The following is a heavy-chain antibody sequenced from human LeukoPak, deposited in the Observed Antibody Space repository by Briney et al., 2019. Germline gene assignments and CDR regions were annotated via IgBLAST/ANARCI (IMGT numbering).Heavy chain of an antibody. D-gene: IGHD2-15*01. Sequence: GQSLRLSCAASGFTISSNYMSWVCQAPGKGLEWVSVIYNSGGTFCADSVKGRFTISRDNSKNTVSLQMNSLRAEDTAVYYCARASFWFDYSGYYFDSWGQGTLVTVSS. V-gene: IGHV3-66*01. J-gene: IGHJ4*02. CDR2: IYNSGGT. CDR1: GFTISSNY. CDR3: ARASFWFDYSGYYFDS.